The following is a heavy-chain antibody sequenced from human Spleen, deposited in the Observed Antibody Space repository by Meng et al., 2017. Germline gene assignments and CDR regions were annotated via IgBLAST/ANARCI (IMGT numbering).Heavy chain of an antibody. CDR1: GGSINSGDYY. J-gene: IGHJ4*01. CDR2: IYYSGST. V-gene: IGHV4-31*01. Sequence: GPGLVKPSQTLSLTCTVSGGSINSGDYYWSWIRQHPGKGLEWIGYIYYSGSTYYNPSLKSLVTISVDPSKNQFSLMVSSVTAADTAVYYCASSGWYRGPNYFDYWGQGTLVTVSS. D-gene: IGHD6-19*01. CDR3: ASSGWYRGPNYFDY.